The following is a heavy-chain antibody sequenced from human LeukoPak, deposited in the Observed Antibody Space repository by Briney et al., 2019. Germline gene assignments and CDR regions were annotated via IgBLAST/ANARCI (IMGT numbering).Heavy chain of an antibody. Sequence: GGSLRLSCAASGFTFSSYAMHWVRQAPGKGLEWVAVISYDGSNKYYADSVKGRFTISRDNSKNTLYLQMNSLRAEDTAVYYCARDYDFWSGSVNYYHYYGMDVWGQGTTVTVSS. CDR3: ARDYDFWSGSVNYYHYYGMDV. D-gene: IGHD3-3*01. CDR1: GFTFSSYA. J-gene: IGHJ6*02. CDR2: ISYDGSNK. V-gene: IGHV3-30-3*01.